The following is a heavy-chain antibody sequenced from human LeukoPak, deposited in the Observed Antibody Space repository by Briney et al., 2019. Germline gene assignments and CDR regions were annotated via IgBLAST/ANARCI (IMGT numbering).Heavy chain of an antibody. CDR3: ARDFSYYGMDV. CDR1: GFTVSSNY. J-gene: IGHJ6*02. CDR2: IYSGGST. Sequence: GGSLRLSCAASGFTVSSNYMSWVRQAPGKGVEWVSVIYSGGSTYYADSVKGRFTISRDNSKNTLYLQMNSLRAEDTAVYYCARDFSYYGMDVWGQGTTVTVSS. V-gene: IGHV3-53*01.